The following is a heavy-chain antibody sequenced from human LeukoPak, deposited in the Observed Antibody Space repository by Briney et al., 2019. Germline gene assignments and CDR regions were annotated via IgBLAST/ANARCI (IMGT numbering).Heavy chain of an antibody. J-gene: IGHJ4*02. CDR2: ISSSSSTI. CDR3: AREYCSSTSCLYDY. V-gene: IGHV3-48*01. D-gene: IGHD2-2*01. Sequence: GGSLRLSCAASGFTFSSYSMNWVRQAPGKGLEWVSYISSSSSTIYYADSVKGRFTISRDKAKNSLYLQMNSLRAEDTAVYYCAREYCSSTSCLYDYWGQGILVTVSS. CDR1: GFTFSSYS.